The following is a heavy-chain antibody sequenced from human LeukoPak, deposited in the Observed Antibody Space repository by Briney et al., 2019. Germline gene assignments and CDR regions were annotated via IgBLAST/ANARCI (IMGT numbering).Heavy chain of an antibody. J-gene: IGHJ4*02. V-gene: IGHV3-74*01. CDR2: INPDGSGT. CDR3: ARDRRALDTAMGMVGY. Sequence: GGSLRLSCAASGFTFSTYWVHWVRQAPGKGLLWVSRINPDGSGTDYADSVKGRFTISRDNSKSTLYLQMNSLRAEDTAVYYCARDRRALDTAMGMVGYWGQGTLVTVSS. D-gene: IGHD5-18*01. CDR1: GFTFSTYW.